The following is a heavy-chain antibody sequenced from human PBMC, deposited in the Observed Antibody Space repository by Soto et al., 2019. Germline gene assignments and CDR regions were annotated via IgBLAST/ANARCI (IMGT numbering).Heavy chain of an antibody. CDR1: GFTFDYYA. Sequence: PGGSLRLSCAASGFTFDYYAVHWVRQAPGKGLEWVSGISWNSGSIGYADSVKGRFTISRDNAKNSLYLQMNSLRAEDTALYYCAKGRAVAGYDAFDIWGQGTMVTVSS. CDR3: AKGRAVAGYDAFDI. J-gene: IGHJ3*02. D-gene: IGHD6-19*01. CDR2: ISWNSGSI. V-gene: IGHV3-9*01.